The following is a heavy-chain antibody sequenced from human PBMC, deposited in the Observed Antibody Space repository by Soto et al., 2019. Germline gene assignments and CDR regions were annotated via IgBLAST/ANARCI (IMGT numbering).Heavy chain of an antibody. Sequence: PSETLSLTCAVSGYSISSGYYWGWIRQPPGKGLEWIGSIYHSGSTYYNPSLKSRVTISVDTSKNQFSLKLSSVTAADTAVYYCARDAYYDYVWGSYRPVGGFDPWGQGTLVTVSS. D-gene: IGHD3-16*02. CDR2: IYHSGST. CDR1: GYSISSGYY. V-gene: IGHV4-38-2*02. CDR3: ARDAYYDYVWGSYRPVGGFDP. J-gene: IGHJ5*02.